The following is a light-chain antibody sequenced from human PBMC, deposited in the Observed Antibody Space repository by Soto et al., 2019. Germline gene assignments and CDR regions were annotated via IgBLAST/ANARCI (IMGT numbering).Light chain of an antibody. CDR3: SSYASSGAVV. J-gene: IGLJ3*02. CDR2: EVN. CDR1: SSDVGAYNY. V-gene: IGLV2-14*01. Sequence: QSALTQPASVSGSPGQPITISCTGTSSDVGAYNYVSWYQLHPGKAPKLMIYEVNNRPSGVSHRFSGSKSRNTASLTFSGLQPEDEADYYCSSYASSGAVVFGGGTKVTVL.